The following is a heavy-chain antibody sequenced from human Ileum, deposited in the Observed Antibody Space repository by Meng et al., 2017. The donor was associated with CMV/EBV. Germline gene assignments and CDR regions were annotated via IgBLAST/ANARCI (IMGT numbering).Heavy chain of an antibody. D-gene: IGHD6-19*01. J-gene: IGHJ4*02. CDR1: GFTLSNGV. Sequence: LSFAASGFTLSNGVMTWVRQPPGRGLEWVSVIYGGGQTYYGDSVNGRFTISRDNSKNTLYLQMNSLRAEDTAVYYCAREGSGWSFDYWGQGTLVTVSS. CDR2: IYGGGQT. CDR3: AREGSGWSFDY. V-gene: IGHV3-23*03.